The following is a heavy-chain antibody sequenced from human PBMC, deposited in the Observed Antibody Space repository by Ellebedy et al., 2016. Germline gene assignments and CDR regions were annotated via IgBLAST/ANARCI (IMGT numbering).Heavy chain of an antibody. V-gene: IGHV3-23*01. J-gene: IGHJ3*02. D-gene: IGHD6-13*01. Sequence: GGSLRLSCEASGFTFSSHAMSWVRQAPGKGPEWVSAVVGSGERTFYADSVKGRFTISRDNAKKSLSLEMNSLRAEDTALYYCARDRGGQYSSSGYYDALDIWGQGTMVTVSS. CDR1: GFTFSSHA. CDR3: ARDRGGQYSSSGYYDALDI. CDR2: VVGSGERT.